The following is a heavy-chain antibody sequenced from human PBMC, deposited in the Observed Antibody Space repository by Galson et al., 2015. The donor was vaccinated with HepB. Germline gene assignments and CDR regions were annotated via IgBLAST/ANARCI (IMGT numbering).Heavy chain of an antibody. CDR3: ARDRGYSYGPHDAFDI. CDR2: TYYRSKWYN. CDR1: GDSVSSNSAA. D-gene: IGHD5-18*01. Sequence: CAISGDSVSSNSAAWNWIRQSPSRGLEWLGRTYYRSKWYNDYAVSVKSRITINPDTSKNQFSLQLNSVTPEDTAVYYCARDRGYSYGPHDAFDIWGQGTMVTVSS. J-gene: IGHJ3*02. V-gene: IGHV6-1*01.